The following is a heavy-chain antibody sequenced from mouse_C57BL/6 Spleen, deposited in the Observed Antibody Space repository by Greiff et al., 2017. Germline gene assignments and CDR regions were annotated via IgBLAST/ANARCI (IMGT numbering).Heavy chain of an antibody. V-gene: IGHV7-3*01. Sequence: DVMLVESGGGLVQPGGSLSLSCAASGFTFTDYYMSWVRPPPGKALEWLGFIRNKANGYTTEYSVSVKGRFTISRENSQIILYLQMNSLISEDRATYYCARSRRIFNWDQGFAYWGQGTLVTVSA. CDR1: GFTFTDYY. J-gene: IGHJ3*01. D-gene: IGHD4-1*01. CDR3: ARSRRIFNWDQGFAY. CDR2: IRNKANGYTT.